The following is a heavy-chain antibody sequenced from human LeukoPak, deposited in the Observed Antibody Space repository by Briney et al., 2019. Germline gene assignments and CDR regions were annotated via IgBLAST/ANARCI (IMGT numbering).Heavy chain of an antibody. Sequence: GGSLRLSCAASGFTFSSYAMHWVRQAPGKGLEWVAGINPDGSTTTYADSVKGRFTISRENAKSTLYLHMNILRVEDTAVYYCARGRYGDYHWGQGILVTVSS. CDR3: ARGRYGDYH. D-gene: IGHD4-17*01. CDR1: GFTFSSYA. CDR2: INPDGSTT. J-gene: IGHJ4*02. V-gene: IGHV3-74*01.